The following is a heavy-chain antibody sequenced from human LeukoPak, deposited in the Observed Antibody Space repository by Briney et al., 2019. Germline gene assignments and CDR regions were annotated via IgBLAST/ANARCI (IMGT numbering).Heavy chain of an antibody. J-gene: IGHJ5*02. CDR3: AREVVFIRGTTPRKFNWLDP. CDR2: ISVYNNNT. Sequence: GASVKVSCKASGYTFFNHAINWVRQAPGQGLEWMGWISVYNNNTNYAQKFQGRVTMTTDTSTNTAYMELRSLRSDDTAVYFCAREVVFIRGTTPRKFNWLDPWGQGTLVSVSS. V-gene: IGHV1-18*01. D-gene: IGHD1-1*01. CDR1: GYTFFNHA.